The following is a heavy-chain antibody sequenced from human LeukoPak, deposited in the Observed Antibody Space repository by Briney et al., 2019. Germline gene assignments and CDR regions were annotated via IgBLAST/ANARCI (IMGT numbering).Heavy chain of an antibody. CDR2: INPNSGGT. J-gene: IGHJ4*02. D-gene: IGHD2-2*01. V-gene: IGHV1-2*02. CDR1: GYTFTGYY. Sequence: ASVKVSCKASGYTFTGYYMHWVRQAPGQGPEWMGWINPNSGGTNYAQKFQGRVTMTRDTSISTAYMELSRLRSDDTAVYYCARDRYQGQLPLDYWGQGTLVTVSS. CDR3: ARDRYQGQLPLDY.